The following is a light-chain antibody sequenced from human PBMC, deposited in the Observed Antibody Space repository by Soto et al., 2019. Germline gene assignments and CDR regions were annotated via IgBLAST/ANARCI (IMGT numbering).Light chain of an antibody. V-gene: IGKV3-20*01. CDR3: QQYGSSSWT. CDR1: QSVSSSD. Sequence: ESVLTQSPGTLSLSPGERATLYCRSSQSVSSSDLAWYQHKPGQAPRPLIYGASSRATGIPDRFSGSGSGTDFTLTISRLEPEAFAVYYCQQYGSSSWTFGQGTKVDVK. J-gene: IGKJ1*01. CDR2: GAS.